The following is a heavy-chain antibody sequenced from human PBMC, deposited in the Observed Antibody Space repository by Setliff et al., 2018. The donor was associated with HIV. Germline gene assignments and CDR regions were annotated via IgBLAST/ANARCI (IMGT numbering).Heavy chain of an antibody. Sequence: SETLSLTCLVSGGSISSYYWSWIRQSAGKGLEWIGRVYTSGSTNYNPSLTSRVTILLDTSENQYSLKLTSVTAADTAVYYCARLGAVAGPPEDSWGQGTLVTVSS. J-gene: IGHJ4*02. CDR1: GGSISSYY. CDR2: VYTSGST. D-gene: IGHD6-19*01. CDR3: ARLGAVAGPPEDS. V-gene: IGHV4-4*07.